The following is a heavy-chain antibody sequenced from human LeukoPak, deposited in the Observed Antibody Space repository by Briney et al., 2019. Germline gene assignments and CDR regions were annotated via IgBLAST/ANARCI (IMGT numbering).Heavy chain of an antibody. J-gene: IGHJ6*03. Sequence: ASVKVSCKASGYTFTGYSTRRVPQAPGQGLEWMGWINPNSGGTNYAQKFQGRVTMTRDTSISTAYMELSRLRSDDTAVYYCARGEKQLVLYCYYMDGWRKCSTVTVSS. CDR1: GYTFTGYS. CDR2: INPNSGGT. V-gene: IGHV1-2*02. CDR3: ARGEKQLVLYCYYMDG. D-gene: IGHD6-13*01.